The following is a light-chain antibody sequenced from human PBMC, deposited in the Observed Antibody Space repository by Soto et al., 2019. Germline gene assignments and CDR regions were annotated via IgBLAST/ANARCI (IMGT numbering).Light chain of an antibody. Sequence: DIQMTQSPSTLSASVGDRVTITCRASQSISSWLAWYQQKPGKAPKLLIYDASTLKGGVPSRFSDSGSGTEFTLTISSLQPDDFATYYCQQYNSYLTFGQGTEVEIK. V-gene: IGKV1-5*01. CDR1: QSISSW. CDR2: DAS. CDR3: QQYNSYLT. J-gene: IGKJ1*01.